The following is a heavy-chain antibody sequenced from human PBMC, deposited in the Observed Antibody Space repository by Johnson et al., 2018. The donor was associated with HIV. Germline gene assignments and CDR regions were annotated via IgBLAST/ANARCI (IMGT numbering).Heavy chain of an antibody. CDR3: ARRLITREGSDSPTDAFDI. CDR2: ISYDGSNK. CDR1: GFTFSSYG. V-gene: IGHV3-30*19. J-gene: IGHJ3*02. Sequence: VQLVESGGGVVQPGGSLRLSCAASGFTFSSYGMHWVRQAPGKGLEWVAVISYDGSNKYYADSVKGRFTISRDNSKNTLYLQMNSLRVEDTAVYYCARRLITREGSDSPTDAFDIWGQGTMVTVSS. D-gene: IGHD1-26*01.